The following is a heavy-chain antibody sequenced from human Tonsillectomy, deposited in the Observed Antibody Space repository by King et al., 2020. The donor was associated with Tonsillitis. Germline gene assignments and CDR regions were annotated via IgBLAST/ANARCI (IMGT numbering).Heavy chain of an antibody. D-gene: IGHD3-16*01. J-gene: IGHJ3*02. Sequence: VQLVESGGGLVQPGGSLRLSCAASGFTFSRSWMNWVRQAPGKGLEWVASIKEDGSEKYYVDSVKGRFTMSRDNAQNSLYLQMNSLRVEDTAVYYCVRDMMRGAFDIWGQGTMVTVSS. CDR3: VRDMMRGAFDI. CDR2: IKEDGSEK. V-gene: IGHV3-7*01. CDR1: GFTFSRSW.